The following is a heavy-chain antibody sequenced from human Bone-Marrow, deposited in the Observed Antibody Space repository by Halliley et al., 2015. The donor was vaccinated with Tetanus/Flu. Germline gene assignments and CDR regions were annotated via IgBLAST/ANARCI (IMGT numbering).Heavy chain of an antibody. CDR3: ARDPRYCTNGVCLRRYYYYGMDV. Sequence: SYIYYADSVKGRFTISRDNAKNSLYLQMNSLRAEDTAVYYCARDPRYCTNGVCLRRYYYYGMDVWGQGTTVTVSS. D-gene: IGHD2-8*01. CDR2: SYI. J-gene: IGHJ6*02. V-gene: IGHV3-21*01.